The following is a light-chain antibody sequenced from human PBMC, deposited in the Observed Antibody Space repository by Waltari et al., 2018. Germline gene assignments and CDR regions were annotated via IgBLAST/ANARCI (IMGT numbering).Light chain of an antibody. Sequence: EIVLTQSPATLSLSPGESATLSCRASQSVYTYLAWYQQTPGQAPRLLIYDASNRATGIPARFVGSGSGTDFTLTISSLEPEDFAVYYCQERSNWPGGSFGGGTKVEI. J-gene: IGKJ4*01. CDR1: QSVYTY. V-gene: IGKV3-11*01. CDR2: DAS. CDR3: QERSNWPGGS.